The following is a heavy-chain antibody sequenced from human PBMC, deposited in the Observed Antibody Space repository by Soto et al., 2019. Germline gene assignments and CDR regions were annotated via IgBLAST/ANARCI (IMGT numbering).Heavy chain of an antibody. CDR3: ARGGGITAGTNTPEYYFDY. CDR2: ISYDGSNK. CDR1: WVTLRSSA. D-gene: IGHD6-13*01. V-gene: IGHV3-30-3*01. J-gene: IGHJ4*02. Sequence: GAPRLSCAAPWVTLRSSAMSRVRPGPGEGGVWVAVISYDGSNKYYADSVKGRFTISRDNSKNTLYLQMNSLRAEDTAVYYCARGGGITAGTNTPEYYFDYWGQGTLVTVSS.